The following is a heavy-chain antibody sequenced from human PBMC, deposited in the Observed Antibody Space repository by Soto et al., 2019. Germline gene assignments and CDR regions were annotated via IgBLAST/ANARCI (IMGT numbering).Heavy chain of an antibody. D-gene: IGHD3-22*01. Sequence: GSLRLSCSGSGFTFSSYWMSWVRQAPGKGLEWVANINEDGSGKYYGDSVRGRFTISRDNAKNSLYLQMNSLRAEDTAVYYCARDQLYYNDISGRPLNAFAVCGQGTLVTVSS. CDR2: INEDGSGK. CDR1: GFTFSSYW. V-gene: IGHV3-7*01. J-gene: IGHJ3*01. CDR3: ARDQLYYNDISGRPLNAFAV.